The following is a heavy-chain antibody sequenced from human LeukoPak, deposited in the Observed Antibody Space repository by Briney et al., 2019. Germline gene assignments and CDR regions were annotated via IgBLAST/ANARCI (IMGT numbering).Heavy chain of an antibody. CDR2: VWPGDSDT. J-gene: IGHJ4*02. V-gene: IGHV5-51*01. CDR1: GYLFSNYW. CDR3: ARSGYMGATIKDY. D-gene: IGHD1-26*01. Sequence: GESLKISCKASGYLFSNYWIAWVRQTPGKGLEWMGIVWPGDSDTRYSPSFQGQVSISVDTSISTAYLEWSSLKASDTAMYYCARSGYMGATIKDYWGQGTLVTVSS.